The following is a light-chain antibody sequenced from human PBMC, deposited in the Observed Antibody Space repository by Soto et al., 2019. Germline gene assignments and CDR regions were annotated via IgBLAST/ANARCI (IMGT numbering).Light chain of an antibody. Sequence: QSALTQPPSASGSPGQSVAISCTGTSSDVGGYNYVSWYQQHPGKAPKLMIYEVNKRPSGVPDRFSGSKSGNTASLTVSGLQAEDEADYYCSSYTNKNSYILFGGGTKVTVL. V-gene: IGLV2-8*01. CDR1: SSDVGGYNY. CDR3: SSYTNKNSYIL. CDR2: EVN. J-gene: IGLJ2*01.